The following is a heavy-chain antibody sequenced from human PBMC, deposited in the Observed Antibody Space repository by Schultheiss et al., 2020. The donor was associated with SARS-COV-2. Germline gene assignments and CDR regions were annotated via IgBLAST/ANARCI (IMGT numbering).Heavy chain of an antibody. V-gene: IGHV1-18*01. J-gene: IGHJ2*01. CDR2: ISAYNGNT. CDR3: AREVSKYCDL. Sequence: VKVSCKASGGTFSSYAISWVRQAPGQGLEWMGGISAYNGNTNYAQKLQGRVTMTTDTSTSTAYMELRSLRSDDTAGYYCAREVSKYCDLWGRGALVTVSS. CDR1: GGTFSSYA.